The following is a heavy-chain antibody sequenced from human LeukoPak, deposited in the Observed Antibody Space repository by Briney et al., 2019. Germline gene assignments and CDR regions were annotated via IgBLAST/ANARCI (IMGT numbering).Heavy chain of an antibody. Sequence: GGSLRLSCAASGFTFSSYSMNWVRQAPGKGLEGVSSISSSSSYIYYADSVKGRFTISRDNAKNSLYLQMNSLRAEDTAVYYCARERYDSSGYYVYWGQGTLVTVSS. CDR2: ISSSSSYI. J-gene: IGHJ4*02. D-gene: IGHD3-22*01. CDR3: ARERYDSSGYYVY. CDR1: GFTFSSYS. V-gene: IGHV3-21*01.